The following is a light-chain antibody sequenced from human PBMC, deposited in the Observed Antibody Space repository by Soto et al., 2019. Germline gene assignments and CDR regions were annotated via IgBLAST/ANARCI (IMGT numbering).Light chain of an antibody. J-gene: IGLJ1*01. Sequence: QSALTQPASVSGSPGQSITISCTGTSGDVGGFNYVSWYQQYSGKAPKLMIYEVSSRPSGVSDRFSASKSGNTASLTISGLEAEDEADYYCSSFTSSTSLYVLGTGTKLTVL. CDR2: EVS. CDR1: SGDVGGFNY. CDR3: SSFTSSTSLYV. V-gene: IGLV2-14*01.